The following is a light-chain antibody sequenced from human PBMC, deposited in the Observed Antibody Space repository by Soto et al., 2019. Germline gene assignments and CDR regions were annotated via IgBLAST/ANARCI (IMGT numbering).Light chain of an antibody. CDR2: GAS. J-gene: IGKJ1*01. CDR1: QSVYSN. Sequence: EIEVNQPPATLSTSPADVRTRSCRASQSVYSNVAWYQQKPGQAPRLLIYGASTRATGIPARFSGSGSETEFTLTISSLQSEEFAVYYCQQDNKWTLTFAQGTKVEIK. V-gene: IGKV3-15*01. CDR3: QQDNKWTLT.